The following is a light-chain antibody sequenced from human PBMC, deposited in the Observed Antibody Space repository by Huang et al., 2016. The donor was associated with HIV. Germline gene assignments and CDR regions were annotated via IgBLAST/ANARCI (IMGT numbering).Light chain of an antibody. CDR3: QQSHSTPQT. Sequence: DIQMTQSPSSLSASVGDRVTITCRASQTIKKYLNWYQQKPSPAPRLLIYGASNLQTEVPSRFSGSGSGTDFSLTISSLQPEDFAIYYCQQSHSTPQTCGQGTRLDIK. CDR2: GAS. V-gene: IGKV1-39*01. CDR1: QTIKKY. J-gene: IGKJ5*01.